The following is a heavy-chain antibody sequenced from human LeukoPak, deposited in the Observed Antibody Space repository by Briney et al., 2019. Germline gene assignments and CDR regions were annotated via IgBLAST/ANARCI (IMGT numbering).Heavy chain of an antibody. CDR2: VSSSGGGM. V-gene: IGHV3-48*03. D-gene: IGHD3-10*01. Sequence: GGSLGLSCTASGFTLSSYEMNWVRQAPGKGLEWVSYVSSSGGGMLYADSVKGRFTISRDNAKNSLSLQMSSLRAEDTAVYYCARDLYGSGGDAFDMWGQGTMVTVSS. CDR1: GFTLSSYE. CDR3: ARDLYGSGGDAFDM. J-gene: IGHJ3*02.